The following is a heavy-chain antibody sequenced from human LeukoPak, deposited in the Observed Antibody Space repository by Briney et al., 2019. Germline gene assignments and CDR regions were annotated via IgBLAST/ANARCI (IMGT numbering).Heavy chain of an antibody. Sequence: SETLSLTCTVSGGSVSSGSYYWSWIRQPPGKGLEWIGYIYYSGSTNYNPSLKSRVTISVDTSKNQFSLKLSSVTAADTAVYYCASSGYSDGSLGYWGQGTLVTVSS. D-gene: IGHD5-18*01. CDR1: GGSVSSGSYY. CDR3: ASSGYSDGSLGY. V-gene: IGHV4-61*01. J-gene: IGHJ4*02. CDR2: IYYSGST.